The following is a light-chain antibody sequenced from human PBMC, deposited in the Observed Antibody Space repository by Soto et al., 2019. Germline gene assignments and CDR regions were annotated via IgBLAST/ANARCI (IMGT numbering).Light chain of an antibody. Sequence: IVLTQSPGTLSLSPGERATLSCRASQSVSNNYLAWYQQKPGQAPRLLIYGASTRATGIPARFSGSGSGTEFTLTISSLQSEDLAVYYCQQYDNWPQTFGQGTKVDI. J-gene: IGKJ1*01. CDR3: QQYDNWPQT. CDR1: QSVSNN. V-gene: IGKV3-15*01. CDR2: GAS.